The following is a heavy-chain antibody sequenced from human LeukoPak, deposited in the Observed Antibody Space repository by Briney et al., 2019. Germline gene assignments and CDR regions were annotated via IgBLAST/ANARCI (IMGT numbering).Heavy chain of an antibody. CDR3: AKGRSSSWLFFQH. Sequence: GGSLRLSCAASGFTFSSYAMSWVRQAPGKGREWVSAISGSGGSTYYADSVKGRFTISRDNSKNTLYLQMNSLRAEDTAVYYCAKGRSSSWLFFQHWGQGTLVTVSS. CDR2: ISGSGGST. J-gene: IGHJ1*01. CDR1: GFTFSSYA. V-gene: IGHV3-23*01. D-gene: IGHD6-13*01.